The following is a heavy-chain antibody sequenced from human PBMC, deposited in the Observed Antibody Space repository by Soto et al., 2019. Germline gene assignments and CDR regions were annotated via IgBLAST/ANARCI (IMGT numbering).Heavy chain of an antibody. CDR2: IWYDGSNK. J-gene: IGHJ1*01. V-gene: IGHV3-33*01. D-gene: IGHD2-21*02. CDR1: GFTFSSYG. CDR3: ARDGNIVVVTAPAGQYFQH. Sequence: GGSLRLSCAASGFTFSSYGMHWVRQAPGKGLDWVAVIWYDGSNKYYADSVKGRFTISRDNSKNTLYLQMNSLRAEDTAVYYCARDGNIVVVTAPAGQYFQHWGQGTLVTVSS.